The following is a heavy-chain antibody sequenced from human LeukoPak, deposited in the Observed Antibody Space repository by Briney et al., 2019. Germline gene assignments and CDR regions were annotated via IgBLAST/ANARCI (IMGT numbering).Heavy chain of an antibody. D-gene: IGHD2-21*02. CDR2: VYYTGST. Sequence: PSETLSLTCTVSGGSISTYYWSWIRQTPGKGLEWIGYVYYTGSTNSNPSLKSRVTISVDTSKNQVSLKLTSVTAADTAVYYCARGDCDPSRPDYWGQGTLVTVSS. J-gene: IGHJ4*02. CDR3: ARGDCDPSRPDY. V-gene: IGHV4-59*01. CDR1: GGSISTYY.